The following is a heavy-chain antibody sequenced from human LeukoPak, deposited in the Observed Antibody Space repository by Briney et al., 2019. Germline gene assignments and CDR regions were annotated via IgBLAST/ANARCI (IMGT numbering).Heavy chain of an antibody. CDR1: GFTFSSYW. V-gene: IGHV3-7*04. CDR3: ARGRPASGYSPYYFDY. J-gene: IGHJ4*02. Sequence: PGGSLRLSCAASGFTFSSYWMSWVRQPPGKGLEWVANIKQDGSEKYYVDSVKGRFTISRDNAKNSLYLQMNGLRAEDTAVYYCARGRPASGYSPYYFDYWGQGTLVTVSS. CDR2: IKQDGSEK. D-gene: IGHD3-22*01.